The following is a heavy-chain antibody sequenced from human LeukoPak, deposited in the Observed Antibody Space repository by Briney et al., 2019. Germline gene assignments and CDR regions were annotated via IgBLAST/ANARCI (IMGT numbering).Heavy chain of an antibody. CDR3: ARAGDIVVVPAALDL. V-gene: IGHV4-59*01. CDR2: IYYSGST. CDR1: GGSISSYY. J-gene: IGHJ2*01. Sequence: SETLSLTCTVSGGSISSYYWSRIRQPPGKGLEWIGYIYYSGSTNYNPSLKSRVTISVDTSKNQFSLKPSSVTAADTAVYYCARAGDIVVVPAALDLWGRGTLVTVSS. D-gene: IGHD2-2*01.